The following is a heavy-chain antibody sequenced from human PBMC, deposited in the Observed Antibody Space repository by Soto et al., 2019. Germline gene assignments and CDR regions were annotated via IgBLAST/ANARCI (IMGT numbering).Heavy chain of an antibody. V-gene: IGHV1-2*04. D-gene: IGHD4-4*01. Sequence: ASVKVSCKASGYTFTGYYMNWVRQAPRQGLEWMGLINPNSGGTNYAQKFQGWVTMTRDTSISTAYMELSRLRSDDTAVYYFDIALDSNGYNWFDPWGQGTLVTVSS. CDR2: INPNSGGT. CDR3: DIALDSNGYNWFDP. CDR1: GYTFTGYY. J-gene: IGHJ5*02.